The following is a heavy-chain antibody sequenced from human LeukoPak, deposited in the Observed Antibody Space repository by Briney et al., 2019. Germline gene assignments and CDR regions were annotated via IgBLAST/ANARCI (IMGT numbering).Heavy chain of an antibody. J-gene: IGHJ3*02. Sequence: PSETLSLTCTVFGYSISSGYYWGWIRQPPGKGLEWIGEINHSGSTNYNPSLKSRVTISVDTSKNQFSLKLSSVTAADTAVYYCARGVGNYYDSSGYYVTDKDAFDIWGQGTMVTVSS. D-gene: IGHD3-22*01. V-gene: IGHV4-38-2*02. CDR3: ARGVGNYYDSSGYYVTDKDAFDI. CDR2: INHSGST. CDR1: GYSISSGYY.